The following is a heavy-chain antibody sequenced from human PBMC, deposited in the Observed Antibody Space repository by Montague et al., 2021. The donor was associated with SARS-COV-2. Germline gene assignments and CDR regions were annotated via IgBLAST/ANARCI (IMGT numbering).Heavy chain of an antibody. J-gene: IGHJ5*02. V-gene: IGHV4-39*01. D-gene: IGHD2-2*01. CDR2: IYYSGST. CDR3: ARQGDQLLLEYWFDP. CDR1: GGSISSSSYY. Sequence: SETLSLTCTVSGGSISSSSYYWGWIRQPPGKGLEWIGSIYYSGSTYYSPSLESRVTISVDTSKNQFSLKLSSVTAADTAVYYCARQGDQLLLEYWFDPWGQGTLVTVSS.